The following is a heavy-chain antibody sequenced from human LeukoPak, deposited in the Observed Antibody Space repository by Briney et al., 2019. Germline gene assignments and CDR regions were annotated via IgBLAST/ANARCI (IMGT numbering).Heavy chain of an antibody. D-gene: IGHD4-17*01. CDR1: GGSISSGGYY. CDR3: AGWRLGPNGEGFDY. Sequence: SETLSLTCTVSGGSISSGGYYWSWIRQHPGKGLEWIGYIYYSGSTYYNPSLKSRVTISVDTSKNQFSLKLSSVTAADTAVYYCAGWRLGPNGEGFDYWGQGTLVTVSS. CDR2: IYYSGST. V-gene: IGHV4-31*03. J-gene: IGHJ4*02.